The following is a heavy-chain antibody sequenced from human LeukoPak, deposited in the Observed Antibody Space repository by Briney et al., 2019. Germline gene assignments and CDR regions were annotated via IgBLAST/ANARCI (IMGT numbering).Heavy chain of an antibody. Sequence: SETLSLTCTVSGDSISAYYWSWVRQPPGKGLEWIAFVHKTGSINYNPSLKSRATISMDTSNSQFSLHVNSVTAADTAVYYCTKYGGSPANYFDSWGPGTLVSVSP. D-gene: IGHD1-26*01. CDR3: TKYGGSPANYFDS. CDR1: GDSISAYY. CDR2: VHKTGSI. V-gene: IGHV4-59*08. J-gene: IGHJ4*02.